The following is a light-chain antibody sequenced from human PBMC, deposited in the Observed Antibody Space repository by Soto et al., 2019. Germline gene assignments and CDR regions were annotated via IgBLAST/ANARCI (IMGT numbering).Light chain of an antibody. V-gene: IGLV2-23*03. Sequence: QSVLTQPASVSGPPGQSITISCTGTSSDVGSYNLVSWYQQHSGKAPKLMIYEGSKRPSGVSNRFSGSKSGNTASLTISGLQAEDEADYYCCSYAGSSIFDVFGGGTKLTVL. CDR2: EGS. CDR1: SSDVGSYNL. CDR3: CSYAGSSIFDV. J-gene: IGLJ2*01.